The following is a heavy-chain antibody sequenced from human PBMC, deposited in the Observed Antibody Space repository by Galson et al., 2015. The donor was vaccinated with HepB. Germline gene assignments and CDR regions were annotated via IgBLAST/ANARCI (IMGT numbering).Heavy chain of an antibody. CDR3: ARVRQLGQGFHY. CDR2: TYYRSKFYN. V-gene: IGHV6-1*01. Sequence: CAISGDSVSNNNVGWNWIRQSPSRGLEWLGRTYYRSKFYNDYAESVKSRITITPDTSKNQTSLQLNSVTPEDTAVYYCARVRQLGQGFHYWGQGTLVTVSS. J-gene: IGHJ4*02. CDR1: GDSVSNNNVG. D-gene: IGHD3-10*01.